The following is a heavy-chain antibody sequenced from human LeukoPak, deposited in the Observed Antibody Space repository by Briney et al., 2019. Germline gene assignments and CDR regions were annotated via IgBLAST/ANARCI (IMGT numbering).Heavy chain of an antibody. J-gene: IGHJ5*02. Sequence: SETLSLTCAVSGYSISSGYYWGWIRQPPGKGLEWIGSIYHSGSTYYNPSLKSRVTISVDTSKNQFSLKLSFLTAADTAVYYCARHPYSNYWFDPWGQGTLVTVSS. CDR2: IYHSGST. CDR1: GYSISSGYY. V-gene: IGHV4-38-2*01. CDR3: ARHPYSNYWFDP. D-gene: IGHD4-11*01.